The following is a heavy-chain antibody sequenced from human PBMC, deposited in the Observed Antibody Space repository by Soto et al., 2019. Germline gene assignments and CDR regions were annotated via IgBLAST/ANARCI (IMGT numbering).Heavy chain of an antibody. V-gene: IGHV1-69*01. D-gene: IGHD3-22*01. CDR1: GGSFSSDA. CDR3: ARGKDYDSSPDY. Sequence: LVTGSCTASGGSFSSDAGVWVRQAPGQGLEWMGGIIPIFGTANYAQKFQGRVTITADESTSTAYMELSSLRSEDTAVHYCARGKDYDSSPDYWGQGTLVTVSS. CDR2: IIPIFGTA. J-gene: IGHJ4*02.